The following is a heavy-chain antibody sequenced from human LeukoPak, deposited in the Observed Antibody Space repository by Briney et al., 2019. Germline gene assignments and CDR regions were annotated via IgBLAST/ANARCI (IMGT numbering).Heavy chain of an antibody. J-gene: IGHJ6*02. CDR2: IYTSWST. CDR3: ARDHGSYSSSWYGRLGYYYYGMDV. Sequence: PSETLSLTCTVSGGSISSYYWSWIRQPAGQGQEWIGRIYTSWSTNYTPSLKSRVTMSVDTSKNQFSLKLSSVTAADTAVYYCARDHGSYSSSWYGRLGYYYYGMDVWGQGTTVTVSS. CDR1: GGSISSYY. D-gene: IGHD6-13*01. V-gene: IGHV4-4*07.